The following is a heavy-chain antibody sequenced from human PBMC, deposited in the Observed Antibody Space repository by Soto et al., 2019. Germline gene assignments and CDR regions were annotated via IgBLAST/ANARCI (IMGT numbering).Heavy chain of an antibody. CDR2: ISGSGATT. CDR1: GFTFNTYA. J-gene: IGHJ6*02. CDR3: AKGRGGAYYYYGLDV. V-gene: IGHV3-23*01. D-gene: IGHD3-10*01. Sequence: EVQLLESGGGLVQPGESLTVSCAASGFTFNTYAMTWARRARGKGLEWVSAISGSGATTYVADSAKGRFTISRDNSKDTLYLQMNSLRAEDTARYYCAKGRGGAYYYYGLDVWRQGTTVTVSS.